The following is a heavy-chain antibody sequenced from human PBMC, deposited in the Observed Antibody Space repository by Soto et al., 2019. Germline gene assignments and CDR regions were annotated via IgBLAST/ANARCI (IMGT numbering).Heavy chain of an antibody. CDR3: ARVKWNDSRRAWARGWFDP. V-gene: IGHV4-34*01. J-gene: IGHJ5*02. CDR2: INHSGST. CDR1: GGSFSGYY. Sequence: QVQLQQWGAGLLKPSETLSLTCAVYGGSFSGYYWSWIRQPPGKGLEWIGEINHSGSTNYNPSLKSRVTISVDTSKNQFSLKLSSVTAADTAVYYCARVKWNDSRRAWARGWFDPWGQGTLVTVSS. D-gene: IGHD1-1*01.